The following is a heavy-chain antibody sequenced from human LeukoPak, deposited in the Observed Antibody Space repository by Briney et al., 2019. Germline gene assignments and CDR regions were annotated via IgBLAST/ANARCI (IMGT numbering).Heavy chain of an antibody. CDR3: VRDLGWLDP. J-gene: IGHJ5*02. CDR1: GDSVSSNSVA. Sequence: SQTLSLTCAISGDSVSSNSVAWHWIRWSPSRGLEWLGRTYYRSKWYNDYAVSVESRINITPDTSKNQFSLQLNSVTPEDTALYYCVRDLGWLDPWGQGTLVTVSS. CDR2: TYYRSKWYN. V-gene: IGHV6-1*01. D-gene: IGHD3-16*01.